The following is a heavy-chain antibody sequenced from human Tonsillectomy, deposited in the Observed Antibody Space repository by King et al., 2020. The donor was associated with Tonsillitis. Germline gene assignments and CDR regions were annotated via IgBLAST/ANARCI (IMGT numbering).Heavy chain of an antibody. D-gene: IGHD3-22*01. CDR1: GFSLSSSGVG. Sequence: VTLKESGPTLVKPTQTLTLTCTFSGFSLSSSGVGVGWIRQPPGKALEWLALIYWDDDKRYSPSLKNRLTIIRDTSKNQVVLTMTNMDPVDTATYYCAHRFIDISGHIGCFYHWGQGTLVTVSS. V-gene: IGHV2-5*02. J-gene: IGHJ1*01. CDR2: IYWDDDK. CDR3: AHRFIDISGHIGCFYH.